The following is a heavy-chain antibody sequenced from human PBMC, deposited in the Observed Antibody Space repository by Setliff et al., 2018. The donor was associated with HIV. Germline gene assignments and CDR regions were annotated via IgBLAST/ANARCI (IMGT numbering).Heavy chain of an antibody. CDR1: GVSITSRDHF. V-gene: IGHV4-39*01. CDR2: LFFSGGT. Sequence: PSETLSLTCSVSGVSITSRDHFRGWIRQSPGKGLEWIGSLFFSGGTFYNSSLKSRLTISADTSKNQFSLRLTAVTAADTAVYYCARLGEYSSSTVPYFDYWGPGILVTVSS. CDR3: ARLGEYSSSTVPYFDY. J-gene: IGHJ4*02. D-gene: IGHD6-6*01.